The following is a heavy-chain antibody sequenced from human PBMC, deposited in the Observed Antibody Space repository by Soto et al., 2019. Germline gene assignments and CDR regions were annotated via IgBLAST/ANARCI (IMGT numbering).Heavy chain of an antibody. V-gene: IGHV3-7*04. CDR1: GFTFSSHG. CDR3: ARDWYMDY. CDR2: IKQDGSEK. Sequence: EVQLVESGGGLVQPGESLRLSCAASGFTFSSHGINWIRQTPGKGLEWLAVIKQDGSEKYYVDSVKGRFTVSRDNAKNSAYLQMNSLRVDDTAVYYCARDWYMDYWGQGTLVTVSS. J-gene: IGHJ4*02. D-gene: IGHD1-20*01.